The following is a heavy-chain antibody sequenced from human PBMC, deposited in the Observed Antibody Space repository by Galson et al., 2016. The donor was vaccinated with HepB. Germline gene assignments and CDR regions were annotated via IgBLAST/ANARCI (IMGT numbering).Heavy chain of an antibody. V-gene: IGHV4-34*01. CDR1: DGSFSGYY. D-gene: IGHD5/OR15-5a*01. Sequence: SETLSLTCAVSDGSFSGYYWSWLRQPPGKGLEWIGEISHRGSPNYNPSLESRVAMSVDRSKTQCPLELTSLTAADTAVYYCARGGPAYSSVWTNWFDPWGQGTLVTVSS. CDR2: ISHRGSP. CDR3: ARGGPAYSSVWTNWFDP. J-gene: IGHJ5*02.